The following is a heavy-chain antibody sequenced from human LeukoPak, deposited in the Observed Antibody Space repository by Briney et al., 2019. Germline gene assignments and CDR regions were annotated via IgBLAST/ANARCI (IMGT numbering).Heavy chain of an antibody. CDR3: ARGTPYGDFDY. J-gene: IGHJ4*02. CDR2: IYYSGST. Sequence: SQTPSLTCTVSGGSISSYYWSWIRQPPGKGLEWIGYIYYSGSTNYNPSLKSRVTISVDTSKNQFSLKLSSVTAADTAVYYCARGTPYGDFDYWGQGTLVTVSS. CDR1: GGSISSYY. D-gene: IGHD4-17*01. V-gene: IGHV4-59*01.